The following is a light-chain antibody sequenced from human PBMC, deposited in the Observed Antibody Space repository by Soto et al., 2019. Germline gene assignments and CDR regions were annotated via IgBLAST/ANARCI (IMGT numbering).Light chain of an antibody. Sequence: EIVLTHSPATLSVSPWEIATLFCRASQNINNNLAWYQQKPGQAPRLLIYGAYTRATGIPATFSGSGSGTEFTLTISSLQSEDFAVYYCQQYNSWPPLTFGGGTKVDIK. V-gene: IGKV3-15*01. J-gene: IGKJ4*01. CDR1: QNINNN. CDR3: QQYNSWPPLT. CDR2: GAY.